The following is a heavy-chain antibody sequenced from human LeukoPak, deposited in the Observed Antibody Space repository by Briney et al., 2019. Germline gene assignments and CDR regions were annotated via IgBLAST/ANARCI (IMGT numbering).Heavy chain of an antibody. CDR1: GFPFSKNA. V-gene: IGHV3-23*01. CDR3: AKYRGFGDSYDS. CDR2: IGGSGDRT. D-gene: IGHD3-10*01. Sequence: GGSLRLSCAASGFPFSKNAMSWVRQAPGKGLEWDSSIGGSGDRTYYADSVKGRFTISRDTSKNTLYLQMDSLRAEDAAVYYCAKYRGFGDSYDSWSQGTLVTVSS. J-gene: IGHJ4*02.